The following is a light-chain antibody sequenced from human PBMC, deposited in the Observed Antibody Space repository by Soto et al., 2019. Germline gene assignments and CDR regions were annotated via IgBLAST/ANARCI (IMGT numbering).Light chain of an antibody. CDR2: AVS. V-gene: IGKV1-39*01. CDR3: KQSSAFPLT. Sequence: DIQMTQSPSSLSASVGDRVTITCRASQSISSYLNWYQQKPGKAPKLLIYAVSRLQSGVPSRFSGSGSGTDFTLTISSLQPEDFATYFCKQSSAFPLTFGGGTKVEIK. CDR1: QSISSY. J-gene: IGKJ4*01.